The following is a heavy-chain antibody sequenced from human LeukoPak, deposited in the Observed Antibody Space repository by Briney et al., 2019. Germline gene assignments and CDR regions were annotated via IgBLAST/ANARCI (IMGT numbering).Heavy chain of an antibody. CDR3: ARVKAPGVFDY. J-gene: IGHJ4*02. CDR2: ISVSGSP. Sequence: SETLSLTCTVSGGSFSTYFWSWLRQPAGKGLEWIGRISVSGSPDYNPSLKSRVTVSLDTSKHQFSLTLTSVTAADTAVYYCARVKAPGVFDYWSQGTLVTVSS. D-gene: IGHD3-10*01. V-gene: IGHV4-4*07. CDR1: GGSFSTYF.